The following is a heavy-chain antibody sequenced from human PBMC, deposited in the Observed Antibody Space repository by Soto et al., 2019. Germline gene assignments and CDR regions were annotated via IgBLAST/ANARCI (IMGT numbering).Heavy chain of an antibody. CDR1: GFTFSSYG. Sequence: QVQLVESGGGVVQPGRSLRLSCAASGFTFSSYGMHWVRQAPGKGLEWVAVIWYDGSNKYYADSVKGRFTISRDKYKNTLYLQMSSQRAEDTAVYYCARVVGYGFDIWGQGTMVTVSS. CDR2: IWYDGSNK. CDR3: ARVVGYGFDI. D-gene: IGHD6-25*01. V-gene: IGHV3-33*01. J-gene: IGHJ3*02.